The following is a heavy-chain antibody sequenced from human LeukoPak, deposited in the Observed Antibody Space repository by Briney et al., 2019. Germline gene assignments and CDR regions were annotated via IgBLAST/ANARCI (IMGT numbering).Heavy chain of an antibody. D-gene: IGHD1-7*01. CDR2: ISYSGST. Sequence: PSGTLSLTCTVSGGSISSRPYDWGWIRQPPGKGLEYIGSISYSGSTYYNPSLRSRVTISVDTSKNQFSLKLSSVTAADTAVYYCARGRRTKIGTTRYYYYYMDVWGKGTTVTVSS. J-gene: IGHJ6*03. V-gene: IGHV4-39*01. CDR1: GGSISSRPYD. CDR3: ARGRRTKIGTTRYYYYYMDV.